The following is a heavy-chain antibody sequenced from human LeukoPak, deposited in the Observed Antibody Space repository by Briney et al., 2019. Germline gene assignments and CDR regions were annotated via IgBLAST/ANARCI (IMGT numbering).Heavy chain of an antibody. D-gene: IGHD1-14*01. V-gene: IGHV4-59*01. J-gene: IGHJ3*02. CDR1: GGSFSGYY. CDR2: IYYSGSP. Sequence: SETLSLTCAVYGGSFSGYYWSWIRQPPGKGLEYIAYIYYSGSPNYNPSLKSRVTISVDTSKNHFSLKLNSVTAADTAVYYCARVGGTMVPASSAFDIWGRGTMVTVSS. CDR3: ARVGGTMVPASSAFDI.